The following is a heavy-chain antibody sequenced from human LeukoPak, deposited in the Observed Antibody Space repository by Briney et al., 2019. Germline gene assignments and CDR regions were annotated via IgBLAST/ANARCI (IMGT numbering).Heavy chain of an antibody. Sequence: SETLSLTCTVSGGSISSYYWSWIRQPPGKGLEWIGYIYYSGSTNYNPSLKSRVTISVDTSKNQFSLKLSSVTAADTAVYYCASSLTTVVTPVLVWGQGTLVTVSS. CDR2: IYYSGST. CDR1: GGSISSYY. V-gene: IGHV4-59*01. J-gene: IGHJ4*02. CDR3: ASSLTTVVTPVLV. D-gene: IGHD4-23*01.